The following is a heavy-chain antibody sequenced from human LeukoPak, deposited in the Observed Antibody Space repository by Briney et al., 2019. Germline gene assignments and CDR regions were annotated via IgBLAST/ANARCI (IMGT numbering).Heavy chain of an antibody. D-gene: IGHD3-3*01. Sequence: SETLSLTCTVSGGSISSSSYYWGWIRQPPGKGLEWIGSIYYSGSTYYNPSLKSRVTISVDTSKNQFSLKLSSVTAADTAVYYCARGEYDFWSGYYSNDAFDIWGQGTMVTVSS. V-gene: IGHV4-39*07. CDR3: ARGEYDFWSGYYSNDAFDI. CDR2: IYYSGST. J-gene: IGHJ3*02. CDR1: GGSISSSSYY.